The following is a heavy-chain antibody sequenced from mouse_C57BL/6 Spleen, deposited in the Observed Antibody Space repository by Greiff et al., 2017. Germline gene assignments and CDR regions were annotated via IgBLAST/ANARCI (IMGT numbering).Heavy chain of an antibody. V-gene: IGHV5-12*01. CDR3: ARHGDYYGGRYFDV. Sequence: DVQLQESGGGLVQPGGSLKLSCAASGFTFSDYYMYWVRQTPEKRLEWVAYISNGGGSTYYPDTVKGRFTISRDNAKNTLYLQMSRLKSEDTAMYYCARHGDYYGGRYFDVWGTGTTVTVSS. D-gene: IGHD1-1*01. J-gene: IGHJ1*03. CDR2: ISNGGGST. CDR1: GFTFSDYY.